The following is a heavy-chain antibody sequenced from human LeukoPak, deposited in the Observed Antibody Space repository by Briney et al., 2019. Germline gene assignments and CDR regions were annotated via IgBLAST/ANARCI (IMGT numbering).Heavy chain of an antibody. CDR2: ISAYNGNT. Sequence: ASVKVSCKASGYTFTSYGISRVRQAPGQGLEWMGWISAYNGNTNYAQKLQGRVTMTTDTSTSTAYMEMRSLRSEDTAVYYCARQLKGSSWSAHYYMDVWGKGTTVTVSS. J-gene: IGHJ6*03. CDR1: GYTFTSYG. CDR3: ARQLKGSSWSAHYYMDV. V-gene: IGHV1-18*01. D-gene: IGHD6-13*01.